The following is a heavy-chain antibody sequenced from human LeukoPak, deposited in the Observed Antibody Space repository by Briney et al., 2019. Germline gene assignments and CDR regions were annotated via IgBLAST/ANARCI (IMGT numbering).Heavy chain of an antibody. J-gene: IGHJ4*02. CDR2: IYYSGST. V-gene: IGHV4-59*01. CDR1: GGSISSYY. Sequence: PSETLSLTCTVSGGSISSYYWSWIRQPPGKGLEWIGYIYYSGSTNYNPSLKSRVTISVDTSKNQFSLKLSSVTAADTAVYYCARANDSSGYLDYWGQGTLVTVSS. CDR3: ARANDSSGYLDY. D-gene: IGHD3-22*01.